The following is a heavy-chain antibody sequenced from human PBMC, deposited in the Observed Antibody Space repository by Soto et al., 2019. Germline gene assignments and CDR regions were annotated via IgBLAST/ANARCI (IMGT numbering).Heavy chain of an antibody. Sequence: QVQLQESGPGLVKPSGTLSLTCAVSGGSISSSNWWSWVRQPPGKGLEWIGEIYHSGSTNYNPSLKSRVXXXVXXSKNQFSLKRSSVTAADTAVYYCARVAVAGTRVDYWGQATLVTVSS. D-gene: IGHD6-19*01. CDR2: IYHSGST. V-gene: IGHV4-4*02. CDR3: ARVAVAGTRVDY. CDR1: GGSISSSNW. J-gene: IGHJ4*02.